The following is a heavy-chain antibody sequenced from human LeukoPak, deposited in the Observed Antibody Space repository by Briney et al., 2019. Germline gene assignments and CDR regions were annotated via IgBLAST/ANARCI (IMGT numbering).Heavy chain of an antibody. D-gene: IGHD2-21*02. CDR2: MNPNSGNT. CDR3: ARGPHIVVVTAMVWFDP. CDR1: GYTFTSYD. J-gene: IGHJ5*02. V-gene: IGHV1-8*01. Sequence: GASVKVSCKASGYTFTSYDINWVRQATGQGLEWMGWMNPNSGNTGYAQKFQGRVTLTRNTSISTAYMELSSLRSEDTAVYYCARGPHIVVVTAMVWFDPWGQGTLVTVSS.